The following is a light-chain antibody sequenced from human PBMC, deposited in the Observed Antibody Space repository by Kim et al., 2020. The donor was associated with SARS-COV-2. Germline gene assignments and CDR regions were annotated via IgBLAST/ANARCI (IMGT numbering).Light chain of an antibody. V-gene: IGKV3-20*01. CDR1: QRFSMNY. J-gene: IGKJ2*01. Sequence: FAPGQRATISGRAMQRFSMNYFAWYQQTPGQAPRLLIYGVSIRATGIPDRFSGSGSGTDFTLTISRLEPDDVAVYYCQQYGSSRGTFGQGTKLEIK. CDR3: QQYGSSRGT. CDR2: GVS.